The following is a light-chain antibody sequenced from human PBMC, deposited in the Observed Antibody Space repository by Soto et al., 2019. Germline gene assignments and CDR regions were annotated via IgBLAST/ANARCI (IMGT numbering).Light chain of an antibody. CDR2: AAS. J-gene: IGKJ1*01. V-gene: IGKV3-20*01. CDR1: QTVDSKY. CDR3: QQYGYSSWT. Sequence: EIVLTQSPGTLSLSPGERATLSCRASQTVDSKYLAWYQQKPGQAPRIPIFAASSRATGIPDRFSGSGSGTDFTLTISRLEPGDFAVYYCQQYGYSSWTFGQGTKVEIK.